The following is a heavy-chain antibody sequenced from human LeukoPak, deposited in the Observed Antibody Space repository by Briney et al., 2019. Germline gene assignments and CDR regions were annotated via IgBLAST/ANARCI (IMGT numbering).Heavy chain of an antibody. CDR3: ARYYYDSSGYYYFDY. CDR1: GFTFSSYW. V-gene: IGHV3-74*01. D-gene: IGHD3-22*01. CDR2: INSDGSST. Sequence: GGSLRLSCAASGFTFSSYWMHWVRQAPGKGLVWVSRINSDGSSTSYADSVKGRFTISRDNAKNTLYLQMNNLRAEDTAVYYCARYYYDSSGYYYFDYWGQGTLVTVSS. J-gene: IGHJ4*02.